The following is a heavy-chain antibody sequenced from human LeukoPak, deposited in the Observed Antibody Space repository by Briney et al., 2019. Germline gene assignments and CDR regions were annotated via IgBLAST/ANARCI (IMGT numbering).Heavy chain of an antibody. CDR3: TRVNGDSVDADYYYYMDV. J-gene: IGHJ6*03. D-gene: IGHD2-21*02. V-gene: IGHV3-21*01. Sequence: PLGSLRLSRAASGFDFSGYTMTWVRQAPGRGLEWLSAITSSRGDIYYADSAKGRFTISRDNAKNSLYLQINSLRAEDTAVYYCTRVNGDSVDADYYYYMDVWGKGTTVTVSS. CDR1: GFDFSGYT. CDR2: ITSSRGDI.